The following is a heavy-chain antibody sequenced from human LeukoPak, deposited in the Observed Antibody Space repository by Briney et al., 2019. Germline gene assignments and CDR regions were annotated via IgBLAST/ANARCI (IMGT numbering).Heavy chain of an antibody. J-gene: IGHJ6*04. V-gene: IGHV3-30-3*01. CDR2: ISNDGTTE. D-gene: IGHD2-2*01. CDR3: ATLRDIVVVATTPTDV. CDR1: GFTFSSYW. Sequence: GGSLRLSCAASGFTFSSYWMHWVRQAPGKGLEWVAIISNDGTTESYTDSVKGRFTISRDNFKNTLYLQMNGLRLEDTAVYYCATLRDIVVVATTPTDVWGKGTTVIVSS.